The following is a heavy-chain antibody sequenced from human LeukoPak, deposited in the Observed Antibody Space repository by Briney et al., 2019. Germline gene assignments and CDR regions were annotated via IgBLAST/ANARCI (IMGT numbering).Heavy chain of an antibody. V-gene: IGHV4-59*01. J-gene: IGHJ4*02. CDR1: GGSISSYY. Sequence: PSETLSLTCTVSGGSISSYYWSWIRQPPGKGLEWIGYIYYGGSTNYNPSLKSRVTISVDTSKNQFSLKLSSVTAADTAVYYCARGYSSGWYHYWGQGTLVTVSS. CDR3: ARGYSSGWYHY. D-gene: IGHD6-19*01. CDR2: IYYGGST.